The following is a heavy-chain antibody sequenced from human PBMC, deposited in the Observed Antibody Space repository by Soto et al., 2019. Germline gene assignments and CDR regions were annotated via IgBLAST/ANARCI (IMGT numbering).Heavy chain of an antibody. J-gene: IGHJ6*03. Sequence: GGSLRLSCAASGFTFSSYAMSWVRQAPGKGLEWVSAISGSGGSTYYADSVKGRFTISRDNSKNTLYLQMNSLRAEDTAVYYCAKDAHGLLRFLEWLLWSMDVWGKGTTVTVSS. CDR2: ISGSGGST. CDR3: AKDAHGLLRFLEWLLWSMDV. D-gene: IGHD3-3*01. CDR1: GFTFSSYA. V-gene: IGHV3-23*01.